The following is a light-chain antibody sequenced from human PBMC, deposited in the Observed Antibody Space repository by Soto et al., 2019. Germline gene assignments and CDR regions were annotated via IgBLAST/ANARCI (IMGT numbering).Light chain of an antibody. Sequence: EIVMTQSPATLYVSPGEGATLSCRARQGIGDTLAWYPQKPGQTPRLLIYDTSIRATGVPARFSGSRSGAEFTLTISSLQSEDFAVYYCQHYVNWPLTVGGGTKVESK. CDR3: QHYVNWPLT. CDR2: DTS. V-gene: IGKV3-15*01. CDR1: QGIGDT. J-gene: IGKJ4*01.